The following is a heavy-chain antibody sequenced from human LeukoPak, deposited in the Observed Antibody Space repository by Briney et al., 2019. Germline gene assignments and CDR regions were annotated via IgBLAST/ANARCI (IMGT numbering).Heavy chain of an antibody. CDR3: TTDVRYFDWFEVFEH. D-gene: IGHD3-9*01. J-gene: IGHJ1*01. CDR2: IKSKSDGETT. V-gene: IGHV3-15*01. CDR1: GFTFRNAW. Sequence: RGSLRLSCAASGFTFRNAWMSWVRQAPGKGLEWVGRIKSKSDGETTDYAAPVKGRFTISRDDSKNRLYLQMNSLKTEDTAAYFCTTDVRYFDWFEVFEHWGQGTLVTVSS.